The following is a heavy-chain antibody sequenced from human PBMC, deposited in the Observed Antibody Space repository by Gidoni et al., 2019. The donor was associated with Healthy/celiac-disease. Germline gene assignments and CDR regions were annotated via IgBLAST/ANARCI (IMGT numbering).Heavy chain of an antibody. V-gene: IGHV3-21*01. J-gene: IGHJ6*02. D-gene: IGHD3-10*01. CDR1: GFTFSSYS. Sequence: EVQLVESGGGLVKPGGSLRLSCAASGFTFSSYSMNWVRQAPGKGLEWVSSISSSSSYIYYADSVKGRFTISRDNAKNSLYLQMNSLRAEDTAVYYCARDWVTRFNYYYGMDVWGQGTTVTVSS. CDR3: ARDWVTRFNYYYGMDV. CDR2: ISSSSSYI.